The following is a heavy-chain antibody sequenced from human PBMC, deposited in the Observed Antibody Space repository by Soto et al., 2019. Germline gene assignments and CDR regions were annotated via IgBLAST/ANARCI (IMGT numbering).Heavy chain of an antibody. V-gene: IGHV3-15*07. D-gene: IGHD6-25*01. CDR2: IQSKTDGGTA. CDR3: TTDRRDSGS. CDR1: GFTFSNAC. Sequence: PGGSLRLSCAASGFTFSNACMNWVRQAPGKGLEWVGRIQSKTDGGTADYSAPVKGRFTISRDDSKNTLYLQMNSLKTEDTAVYYCTTDRRDSGSWGQGTLVTVS. J-gene: IGHJ5*02.